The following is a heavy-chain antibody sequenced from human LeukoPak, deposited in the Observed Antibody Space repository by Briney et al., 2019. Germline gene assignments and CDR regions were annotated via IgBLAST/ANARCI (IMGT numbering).Heavy chain of an antibody. CDR2: ISGSGAGT. J-gene: IGHJ4*02. V-gene: IGHV3-23*01. Sequence: PGGSLRLSCVASGFTFSTYGMSWVRQAPGKGLEWVSAISGSGAGTYYADSVKGRFTISRDNSKNTLYLQVNSLRAEDTAVYYCAKAGDLVALTFDYWGQGTLVTVSS. CDR1: GFTFSTYG. CDR3: AKAGDLVALTFDY. D-gene: IGHD2-8*02.